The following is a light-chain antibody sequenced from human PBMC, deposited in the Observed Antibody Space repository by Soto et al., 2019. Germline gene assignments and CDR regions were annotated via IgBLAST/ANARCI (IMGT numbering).Light chain of an antibody. Sequence: EIVLTQSPGTLCLSAGERATLSCRASQIVSSSHLAWYQQKPGQAPRLLIYGTSGRATGIPDRFSGSGSGTDFTLTVSRLEPEDFAVYYCQQYGSSITFGQGTRLEIK. J-gene: IGKJ5*01. V-gene: IGKV3-20*01. CDR2: GTS. CDR1: QIVSSSH. CDR3: QQYGSSIT.